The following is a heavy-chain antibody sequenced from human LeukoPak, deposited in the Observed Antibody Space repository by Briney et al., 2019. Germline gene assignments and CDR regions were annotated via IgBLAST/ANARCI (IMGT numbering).Heavy chain of an antibody. CDR2: IRGSGVDT. J-gene: IGHJ4*02. CDR3: AKVFGSYYDSSGYYYDY. CDR1: GFTFSSYA. D-gene: IGHD3-22*01. Sequence: GGSLRLYCAASGFTFSSYAMNWVRQAPGKGLEWVSGIRGSGVDTYYADSVKGRFTISRDNSKNTLYLQMNSLRAEDTAVYYCAKVFGSYYDSSGYYYDYWGQGTLVTVSS. V-gene: IGHV3-23*01.